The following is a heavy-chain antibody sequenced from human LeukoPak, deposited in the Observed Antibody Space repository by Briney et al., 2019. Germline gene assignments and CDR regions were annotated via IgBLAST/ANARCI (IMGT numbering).Heavy chain of an antibody. Sequence: GESLQISCKGSGYSFATHWIAWVRQMPGKGLEWMGIIYPGDSDTRYSPSFQGQVTISADKSISTAYLQWSSLKASDTAIYYCARPRNSGAYYTALDIWGQGTMVTVSS. D-gene: IGHD1-26*01. J-gene: IGHJ3*02. CDR3: ARPRNSGAYYTALDI. V-gene: IGHV5-51*01. CDR1: GYSFATHW. CDR2: IYPGDSDT.